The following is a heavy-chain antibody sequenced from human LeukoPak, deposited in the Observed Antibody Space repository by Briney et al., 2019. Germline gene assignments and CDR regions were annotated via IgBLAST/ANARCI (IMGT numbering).Heavy chain of an antibody. CDR1: GDSISSNTYY. Sequence: PSETLSLTCIVSGDSISSNTYYWGWIRQPPGKGLEWIGEINHSGSTNYNPSLKSRVTISVDTSKNQFSLKLSSVTAADTAVYYCARGSAVRGVFDYWGQGTLSPSPQ. V-gene: IGHV4-39*07. J-gene: IGHJ4*02. D-gene: IGHD3-10*01. CDR2: INHSGST. CDR3: ARGSAVRGVFDY.